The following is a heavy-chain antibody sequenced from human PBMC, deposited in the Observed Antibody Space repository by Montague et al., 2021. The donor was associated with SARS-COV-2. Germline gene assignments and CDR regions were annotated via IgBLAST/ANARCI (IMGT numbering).Heavy chain of an antibody. CDR1: GVSITTYY. J-gene: IGHJ4*02. V-gene: IGHV4-59*01. Sequence: SETLSLTCTVSGVSITTYYWSWIRQPPGKGLEWIGYISYSGSTYYTPSLKSRVSFSVDASKNEFSLRLTSVSAADTAVYYCARGGGDYAGNPFDYWGQGTLVTVSS. CDR2: ISYSGST. CDR3: ARGGGDYAGNPFDY. D-gene: IGHD4-23*01.